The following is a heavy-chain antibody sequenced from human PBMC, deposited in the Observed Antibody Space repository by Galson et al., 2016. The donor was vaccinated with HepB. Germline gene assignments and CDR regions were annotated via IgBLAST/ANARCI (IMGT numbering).Heavy chain of an antibody. J-gene: IGHJ6*02. CDR3: ARGGVGRYNAMDV. CDR1: DESFSGYY. Sequence: SETLSLTCAVYDESFSGYYWSWIRQPPGRGLEWIGDINHSGSTNYNPSLKSRVTISADTSKNQVSLKLTSVTAAGTAAYYCARGGVGRYNAMDVWGQGTTVIVAS. CDR2: INHSGST. D-gene: IGHD3-10*01. V-gene: IGHV4-34*01.